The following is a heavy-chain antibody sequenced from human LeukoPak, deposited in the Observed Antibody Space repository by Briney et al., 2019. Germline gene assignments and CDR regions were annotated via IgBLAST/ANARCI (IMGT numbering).Heavy chain of an antibody. J-gene: IGHJ4*02. D-gene: IGHD3-22*01. CDR1: GFTVSSNY. V-gene: IGHV3-66*01. Sequence: GGSLRLSCAASGFTVSSNYMSWVRQAPGKGLEWVSVIYSGTTIYYAGSVRGRFTISRDNAKKSVYLQMNSLRDEDTALYYCVREEGSTGYYFDNWGQGTLVTVSS. CDR3: VREEGSTGYYFDN. CDR2: IYSGTTI.